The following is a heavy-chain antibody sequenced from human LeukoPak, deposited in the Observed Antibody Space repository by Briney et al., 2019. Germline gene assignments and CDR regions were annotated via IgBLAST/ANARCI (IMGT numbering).Heavy chain of an antibody. CDR2: INHSGST. Sequence: SKTLSLTCAVYGGSFSGYYWSWIRQPPGKGLEWIGEINHSGSTNYNPSLKSRVTISVDTSKNQFSLKLSSVTAADTAVYYCARGRYSSGWYPNRIYYYMDVWGKGTTVTVSS. J-gene: IGHJ6*03. CDR3: ARGRYSSGWYPNRIYYYMDV. V-gene: IGHV4-34*01. D-gene: IGHD6-19*01. CDR1: GGSFSGYY.